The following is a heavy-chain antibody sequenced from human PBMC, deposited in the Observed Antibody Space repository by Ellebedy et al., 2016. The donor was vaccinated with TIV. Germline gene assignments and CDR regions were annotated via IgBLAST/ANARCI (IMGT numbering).Heavy chain of an antibody. CDR1: GFSFSSYV. D-gene: IGHD4-17*01. CDR3: AKDRDDDGDYVFDS. V-gene: IGHV3-23*01. CDR2: ISRSGDRT. Sequence: GGSLRLSXKASGFSFSSYVMSWVRQAPGKGLKWVSGISRSGDRTYYADSVKGRFTISRDNSKNTLYLQMNSLRAEDTAAYYCAKDRDDDGDYVFDSWGQGTLVTVSS. J-gene: IGHJ4*02.